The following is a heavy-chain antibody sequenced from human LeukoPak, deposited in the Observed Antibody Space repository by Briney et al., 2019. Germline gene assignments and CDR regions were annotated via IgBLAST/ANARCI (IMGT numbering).Heavy chain of an antibody. D-gene: IGHD3-10*01. CDR1: GGSFSGDY. Sequence: SETLSLTCAVSGGSFSGDYWSWIRQPPGKGLEWIGEINHSGSANYNPSLKSRVTISVDTSKNQFSLKLRSVTAADTAVYYCARRGYYGSGSYYKGSNWFDPWGQGTLVTVSS. CDR2: INHSGSA. V-gene: IGHV4-34*01. CDR3: ARRGYYGSGSYYKGSNWFDP. J-gene: IGHJ5*02.